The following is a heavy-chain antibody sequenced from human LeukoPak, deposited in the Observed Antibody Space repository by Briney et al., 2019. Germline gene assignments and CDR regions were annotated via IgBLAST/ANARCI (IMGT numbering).Heavy chain of an antibody. D-gene: IGHD6-6*01. CDR1: GGSISSGGYY. V-gene: IGHV4-31*03. CDR2: IYYSGST. J-gene: IGHJ4*02. CDR3: ARGTSIAARTFDH. Sequence: SETLSLTCTVSGGSISSGGYYWSWIRQHPGKGLEWIGYIYYSGSTYYNPSLKSRVTISVDTSKNQFSLKLSSVTAADTAVYYCARGTSIAARTFDHWGQGTLVTVSS.